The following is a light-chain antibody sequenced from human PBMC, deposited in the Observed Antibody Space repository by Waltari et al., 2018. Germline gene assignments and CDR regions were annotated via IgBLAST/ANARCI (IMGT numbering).Light chain of an antibody. V-gene: IGKV3-15*01. CDR1: QTVNSN. CDR2: GSS. Sequence: EVVLTQSPATLSLSPGERATLSCRASQTVNSNLAWYQQKPGQTPRLLIYGSSNRATGIPDKFSGSWSGTDCTLTINSMEPEDFAVYYCQKYNNWALTFGGGTKVDIK. CDR3: QKYNNWALT. J-gene: IGKJ4*01.